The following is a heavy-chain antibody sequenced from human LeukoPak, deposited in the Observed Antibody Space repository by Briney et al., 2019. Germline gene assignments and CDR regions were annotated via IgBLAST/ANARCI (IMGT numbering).Heavy chain of an antibody. D-gene: IGHD3-9*01. Sequence: PSETLSLTCTVSGGSISNYYWSWIRQPPGKGLEWIGYIYYSGSTNYNPSLKSRVTISVDTSKNQFSLKLSSVTAADTAVYYCARQTTYYDILTGSPKNDAFDIWGQGTMVTVSS. CDR1: GGSISNYY. CDR2: IYYSGST. CDR3: ARQTTYYDILTGSPKNDAFDI. J-gene: IGHJ3*02. V-gene: IGHV4-59*08.